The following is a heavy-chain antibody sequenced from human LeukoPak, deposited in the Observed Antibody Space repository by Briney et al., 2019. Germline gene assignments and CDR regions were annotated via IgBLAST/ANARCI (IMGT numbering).Heavy chain of an antibody. V-gene: IGHV4-59*11. J-gene: IGHJ6*02. CDR2: VYYTGSS. CDR3: ARLSRIATAGAYSYHSLDI. CDR1: GGSINDHA. D-gene: IGHD6-13*01. Sequence: KSSETLSLTCTVSGGSINDHAWCWIRQPPGRGLEWIGCVYYTGSSEYNASLKSRLTISTDTSNNQLSLKVTSVTAADTAIYSCARLSRIATAGAYSYHSLDIWGQGTTVTVSS.